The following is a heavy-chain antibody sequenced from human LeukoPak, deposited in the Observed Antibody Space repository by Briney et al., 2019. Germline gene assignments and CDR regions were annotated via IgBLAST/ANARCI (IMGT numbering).Heavy chain of an antibody. D-gene: IGHD1-26*01. CDR1: GFTFSSYG. CDR2: ISYDGSNK. V-gene: IGHV3-30*18. Sequence: GGSLRLSCAASGFTFSSYGMPWVRQAPGKGLEWVAVISYDGSNKYYADSVKGRFTISRDNSKNTLYLQMNSLRAEDTAVYYCAKDSSSGSYSYFDYWGQGTLVTVSS. CDR3: AKDSSSGSYSYFDY. J-gene: IGHJ4*02.